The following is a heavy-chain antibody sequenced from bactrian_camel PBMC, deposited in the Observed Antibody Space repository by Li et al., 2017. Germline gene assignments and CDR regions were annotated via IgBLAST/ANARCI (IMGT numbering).Heavy chain of an antibody. D-gene: IGHD5*01. CDR2: IHSDDRYT. CDR1: GFTFSSYY. V-gene: IGHV3-2*01. Sequence: GGGLVPTGGSLRLSCLASGFTFSSYYMSWARQAPGKGLEWVSSIHSDDRYTYYPDSVKGRFTISADNAKNTVYLQMSSLKPDDTAMYYCVRNLWSGWVTFSIFGHWGQGTQVTVS. CDR3: VRNLWSGWVTFSIFGH. J-gene: IGHJ4*01.